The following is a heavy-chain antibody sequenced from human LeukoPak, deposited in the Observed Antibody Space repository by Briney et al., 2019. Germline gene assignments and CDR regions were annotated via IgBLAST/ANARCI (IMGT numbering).Heavy chain of an antibody. CDR2: TYYRSKWYD. Sequence: SQTLSLTCAVSGDSVSSKNGAWNWIRQSPSRGLEWLGRTYYRSKWYDEYADSVKGRVTISPDTSKDQFSLHVYSVTPEDTAVYYCARDLGTSGWYTFDFWGQGTLVTVSS. D-gene: IGHD6-19*01. CDR1: GDSVSSKNGA. V-gene: IGHV6-1*01. CDR3: ARDLGTSGWYTFDF. J-gene: IGHJ5*01.